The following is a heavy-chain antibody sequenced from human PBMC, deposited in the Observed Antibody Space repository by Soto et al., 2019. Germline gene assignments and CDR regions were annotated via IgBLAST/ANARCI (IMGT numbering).Heavy chain of an antibody. V-gene: IGHV3-33*01. J-gene: IGHJ4*02. CDR3: ARGSGSYLLDY. Sequence: QVPLVESGGGVVQPGRSLRLSCAASGFTFSTYGMHWVRQAPGKGLEWVALIWYDASDKYYADSVKGRFTISRDNSKNTLYLQMNSLRAEDTAVYYCARGSGSYLLDYWGQGTLVTVSS. D-gene: IGHD1-26*01. CDR2: IWYDASDK. CDR1: GFTFSTYG.